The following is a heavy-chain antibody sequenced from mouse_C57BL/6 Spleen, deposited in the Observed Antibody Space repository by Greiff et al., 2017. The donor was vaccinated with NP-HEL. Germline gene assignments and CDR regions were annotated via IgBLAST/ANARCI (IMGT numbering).Heavy chain of an antibody. Sequence: GGGLVQPKGSLKLSCAASGFSFNTYAMNWVRQAPGKGLEWVARIRSKSNNYATYYADSVKDRFTISRDDSESMLYLQMNNLKTEDTAMYYCVRQEYYYAMDYWGQGTSVTVSS. CDR2: IRSKSNNYAT. J-gene: IGHJ4*01. CDR3: VRQEYYYAMDY. V-gene: IGHV10-1*01. CDR1: GFSFNTYA.